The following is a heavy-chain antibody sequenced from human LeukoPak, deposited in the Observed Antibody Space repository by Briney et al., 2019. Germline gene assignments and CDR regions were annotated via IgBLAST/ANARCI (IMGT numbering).Heavy chain of an antibody. J-gene: IGHJ5*02. CDR2: INPNSGAT. D-gene: IGHD6-19*01. Sequence: ASVTVSCKASGYTFTGYYMHWVRRAPGQGLEWMGWINPNSGATKSAQKFQARITMTRDTSISTAYMELSRLRSDDTAVYYCARGFSIAVAWNWFDPWGQGTTVTVSS. CDR3: ARGFSIAVAWNWFDP. CDR1: GYTFTGYY. V-gene: IGHV1-2*02.